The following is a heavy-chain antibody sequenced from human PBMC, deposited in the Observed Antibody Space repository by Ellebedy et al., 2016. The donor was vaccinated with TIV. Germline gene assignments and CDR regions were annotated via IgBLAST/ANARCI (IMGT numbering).Heavy chain of an antibody. CDR2: ILYDGST. J-gene: IGHJ6*02. CDR3: ARDRMYYYDSSGSYQYYGMDV. CDR1: GDSISSSYS. V-gene: IGHV4-39*07. D-gene: IGHD3-22*01. Sequence: SETLSLXCTVSGDSISSSYSWGWIRQPPGKGPEWIGSILYDGSTFYNPSPKSRVTLSIDTPKKQFSLKLSSVTAADTAVYYCARDRMYYYDSSGSYQYYGMDVWGQGTTVTVSS.